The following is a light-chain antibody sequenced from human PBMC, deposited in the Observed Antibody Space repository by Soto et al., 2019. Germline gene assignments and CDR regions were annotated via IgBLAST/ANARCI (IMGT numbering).Light chain of an antibody. CDR1: RTISSW. J-gene: IGKJ1*01. CDR2: KTS. Sequence: DIQMNQSPSTLSGSVGDRVTITCRASRTISSWLAWYQQKPGKAPKILIYKTSSLESGVPSRFSGSGSGTEFTLTISSLQPDDFATYYCQQYNGYRWTFGQGTKVDIK. CDR3: QQYNGYRWT. V-gene: IGKV1-5*03.